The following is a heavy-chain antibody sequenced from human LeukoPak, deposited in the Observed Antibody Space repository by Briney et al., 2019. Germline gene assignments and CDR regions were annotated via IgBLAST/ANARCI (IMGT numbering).Heavy chain of an antibody. CDR3: ARGVDSYGIDY. J-gene: IGHJ4*02. CDR1: GGSISSGDYY. D-gene: IGHD5-18*01. CDR2: IYVSEST. Sequence: SQTLSLTCTVSGGSISSGDYYWSWIRQPPGKGLEWIGRIYVSESTNYNPSLKSRVSMSVDASKNQFSLKLSSVTAADTAMYYCARGVDSYGIDYWGQGSLVTVSS. V-gene: IGHV4-61*02.